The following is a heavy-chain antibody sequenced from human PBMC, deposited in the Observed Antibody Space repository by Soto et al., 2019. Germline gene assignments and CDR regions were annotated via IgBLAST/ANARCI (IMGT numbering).Heavy chain of an antibody. V-gene: IGHV5-10-1*01. CDR1: GYSFAGYW. CDR2: IDPSDSQT. CDR3: ARQIYDSDTGPNFQYYFDS. Sequence: PGESLQISCKGSGYSFAGYWITWVRQKPGKGLEWMGRIDPSDSQTYYSPSFRGHVTISVTKSITTVFLQWSRLRASDTAMYYCARQIYDSDTGPNFQYYFDSWGQGTQVTVSS. J-gene: IGHJ4*02. D-gene: IGHD3-22*01.